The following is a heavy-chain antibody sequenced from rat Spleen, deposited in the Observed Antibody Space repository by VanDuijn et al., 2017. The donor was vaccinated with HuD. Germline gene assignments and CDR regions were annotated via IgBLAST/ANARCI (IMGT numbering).Heavy chain of an antibody. J-gene: IGHJ4*01. CDR2: FTYDGSTT. V-gene: IGHV5-29*01. D-gene: IGHD1-6*01. CDR3: ASLMYTPDYLGVMDV. Sequence: EVQLVESGGGLVQPGRSLKLSCAASGFTFSNYGMAWVRQAPTKGLEWVATFTYDGSTTYYRDSVKGRFTISRDNAESTLYLQMDSLRSEATATYYCASLMYTPDYLGVMDVWGQGASVTVSS. CDR1: GFTFSNYG.